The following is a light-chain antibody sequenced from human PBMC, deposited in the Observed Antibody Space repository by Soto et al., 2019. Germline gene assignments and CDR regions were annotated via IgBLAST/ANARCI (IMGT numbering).Light chain of an antibody. Sequence: VMTQSPVGLSVSPGERATLSCRASQTINSNLAWYQQKPGQAPRLLIYRASTRATGIPARFSGSGSGTEFSLTISSLQSEDFAVYYCQQYQSWPLTFGGGTKVEI. CDR3: QQYQSWPLT. CDR2: RAS. CDR1: QTINSN. V-gene: IGKV3-15*01. J-gene: IGKJ4*01.